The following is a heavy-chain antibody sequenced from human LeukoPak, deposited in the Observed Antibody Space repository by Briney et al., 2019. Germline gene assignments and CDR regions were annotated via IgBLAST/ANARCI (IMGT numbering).Heavy chain of an antibody. CDR3: ARSLDGIAASSDY. J-gene: IGHJ4*02. Sequence: GGSLRLSCAASGFTVSNNYMSWVRQAPGKGLEWVSVIHSGGSTYYADSVKGRFTISRDNSKNTLYLQMNSLRAEDTAVYYCARSLDGIAASSDYWGQGTLVTVSS. CDR2: IHSGGST. D-gene: IGHD6-13*01. CDR1: GFTVSNNY. V-gene: IGHV3-53*01.